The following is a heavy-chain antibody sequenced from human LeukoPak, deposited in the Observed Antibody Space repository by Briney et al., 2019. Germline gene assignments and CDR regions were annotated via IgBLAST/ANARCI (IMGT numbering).Heavy chain of an antibody. V-gene: IGHV3-7*01. D-gene: IGHD3-3*01. Sequence: PGGSLRLSRAASGFTLSRYWMSWVRQAPGKGVEWVANIKQDGSEKYYVDSVKGRFTLSRDNAKNSLYLQMNSLRAEDTAVYFWARDTRLFDFWSGSRWFDPWGQGTLVTVSS. CDR3: ARDTRLFDFWSGSRWFDP. CDR1: GFTLSRYW. CDR2: IKQDGSEK. J-gene: IGHJ5*01.